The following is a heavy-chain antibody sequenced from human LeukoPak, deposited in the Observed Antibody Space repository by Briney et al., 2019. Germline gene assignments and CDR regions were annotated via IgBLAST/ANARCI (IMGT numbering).Heavy chain of an antibody. CDR3: ARGQIAVAAEFDY. V-gene: IGHV4-34*01. J-gene: IGHJ4*02. D-gene: IGHD6-19*01. CDR2: INHSGST. CDR1: GGSFSGYY. Sequence: SETLSLTCAVYGGSFSGYYWSWIRQPPGKGLEWIGEINHSGSTNYNPSLKSRVTISVDTSKNQFSLKLSSVTAADTAVYYCARGQIAVAAEFDYWGQGTLVTVSS.